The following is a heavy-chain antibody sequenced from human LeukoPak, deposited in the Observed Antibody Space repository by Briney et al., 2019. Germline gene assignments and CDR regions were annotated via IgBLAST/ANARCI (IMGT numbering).Heavy chain of an antibody. D-gene: IGHD5-24*01. CDR1: GFTFSSYA. CDR3: ARAGMATRNWFDP. CDR2: ISYDGSNK. V-gene: IGHV3-30*01. J-gene: IGHJ5*02. Sequence: PGRSLRLSCAASGFTFSSYAMHWVRQAPGKGIEWVAVISYDGSNKYYADSVKGRFTISRDNSKNTLYLQSIRLRAEDTAVYYCARAGMATRNWFDPWGQGTLVTVSS.